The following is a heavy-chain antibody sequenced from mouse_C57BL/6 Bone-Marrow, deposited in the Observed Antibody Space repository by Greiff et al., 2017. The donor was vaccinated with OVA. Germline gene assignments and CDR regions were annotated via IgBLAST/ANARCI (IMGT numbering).Heavy chain of an antibody. J-gene: IGHJ4*01. V-gene: IGHV5-12*01. Sequence: EVKLVESGGGLVQPGGSLKLSCEASGFTFSDYYMYWVSQTPEKRLEWVAYISNGGGSTYYPDTVKGRFTISRDKATNTLSLQMSRLKSEDTAMYYCARHRLMDYWGQGTSVTVSS. CDR1: GFTFSDYY. CDR2: ISNGGGST. CDR3: ARHRLMDY.